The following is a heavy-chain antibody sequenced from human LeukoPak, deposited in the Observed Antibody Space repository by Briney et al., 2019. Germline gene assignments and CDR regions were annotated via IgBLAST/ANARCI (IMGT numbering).Heavy chain of an antibody. D-gene: IGHD1-26*01. Sequence: GGSLRLSCAGSGFTFSSYAMSWVRQAPGKGLEWVSTISGSGGAGTYYADSVKGRFTVSRDNSRNTLYLPMNSLRAEDTAVYYCVKDRGGSPFYGMDVWGQGTTVTVPS. CDR1: GFTFSSYA. CDR3: VKDRGGSPFYGMDV. V-gene: IGHV3-23*01. J-gene: IGHJ6*02. CDR2: ISGSGGAGT.